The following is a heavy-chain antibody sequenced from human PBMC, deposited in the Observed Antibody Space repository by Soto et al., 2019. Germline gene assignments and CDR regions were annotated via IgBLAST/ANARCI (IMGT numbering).Heavy chain of an antibody. CDR2: IRSKANSYAT. Sequence: EVQLVESGGGLVQPGGSLKLSCAASGFTFSGSAMHWVRQASGKGLEWVGRIRSKANSYATAYAASVKGRFTISRDDSKNTAYLQMNSLKTEDTAVYYCTSRMYYYDSSGYFNFDYWGQGTLVTVSS. D-gene: IGHD3-22*01. J-gene: IGHJ4*02. CDR3: TSRMYYYDSSGYFNFDY. V-gene: IGHV3-73*02. CDR1: GFTFSGSA.